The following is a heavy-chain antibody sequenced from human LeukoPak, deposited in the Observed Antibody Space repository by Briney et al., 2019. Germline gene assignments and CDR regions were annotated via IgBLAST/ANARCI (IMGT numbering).Heavy chain of an antibody. Sequence: PSETLSLTCTVSGGSISTSSYYWGWIRQPPGKGLEWIGNIYYTGSTYYNPSLKSRVTMSVDTSNNQFSLKLTSVTAADTAVYFCARSHYYYFHMDVWGKGTTVTISS. CDR3: ARSHYYYFHMDV. J-gene: IGHJ6*03. CDR2: IYYTGST. CDR1: GGSISTSSYY. V-gene: IGHV4-39*01.